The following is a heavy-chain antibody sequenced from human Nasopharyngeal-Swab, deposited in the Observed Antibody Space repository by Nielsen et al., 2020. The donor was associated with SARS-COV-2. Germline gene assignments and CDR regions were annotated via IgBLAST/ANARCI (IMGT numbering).Heavy chain of an antibody. CDR3: ARGQVDSGSYYYYYYYMDV. Sequence: GVSLRLSCAASGFSFSSYDMHWVRQATGKGLEWVSAIGTAVDAYTPGSVKGRFTISRENAKNSLYLQMNRLRAGDTAVYYCARGQVDSGSYYYYYYYMDVWGKGTTVTVSS. V-gene: IGHV3-13*01. CDR1: GFSFSSYD. J-gene: IGHJ6*03. CDR2: IGTAVDA. D-gene: IGHD1-26*01.